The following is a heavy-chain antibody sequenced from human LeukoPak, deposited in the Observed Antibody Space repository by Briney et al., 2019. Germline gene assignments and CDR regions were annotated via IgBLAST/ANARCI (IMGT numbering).Heavy chain of an antibody. D-gene: IGHD3-9*01. CDR1: GGSIRSYS. CDR2: IYDSGNT. J-gene: IGHJ6*02. Sequence: SETLSLTCTVSGGSIRSYSWSWIRQPPGKGLGWIGYIYDSGNTNYNPSLKSRVTMSVDTSRDQFSLKVSSVTAADTAVYYCARLRYSTSYYYHGMDVWGQGTTVTVSS. CDR3: ARLRYSTSYYYHGMDV. V-gene: IGHV4-59*01.